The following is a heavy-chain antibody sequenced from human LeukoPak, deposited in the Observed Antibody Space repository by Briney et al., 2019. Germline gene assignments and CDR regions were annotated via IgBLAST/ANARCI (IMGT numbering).Heavy chain of an antibody. CDR1: GFTFSSYA. J-gene: IGHJ4*02. D-gene: IGHD6-13*01. CDR3: AKEQIGIAAAGTFDY. CDR2: ISGSGGST. Sequence: PGGSLRLSCAASGFTFSSYAMSWVRQARGKGLEWVSAISGSGGSTYYADSVKGRFTISRDNSKNTLYLQMNGLRAEDTAVYYCAKEQIGIAAAGTFDYWAREPWSPSPQ. V-gene: IGHV3-23*01.